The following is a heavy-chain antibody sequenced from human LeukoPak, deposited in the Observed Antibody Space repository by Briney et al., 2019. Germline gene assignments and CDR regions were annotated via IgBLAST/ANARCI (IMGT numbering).Heavy chain of an antibody. CDR2: IYSGGST. CDR3: AKDASGYSYANFDY. V-gene: IGHV3-53*01. Sequence: PGGSLRLSCAASGFSVSSNYMNWVRQGPGKGLEWVSVIYSGGSTDYADSVKGRFTISRDNSKNTLYLQMNSLRADDTAVYYCAKDASGYSYANFDYWGQGTLVTVSS. D-gene: IGHD5-18*01. CDR1: GFSVSSNY. J-gene: IGHJ4*02.